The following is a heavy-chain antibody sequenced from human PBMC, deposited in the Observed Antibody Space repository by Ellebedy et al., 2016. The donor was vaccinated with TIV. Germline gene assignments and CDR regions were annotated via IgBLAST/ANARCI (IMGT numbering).Heavy chain of an antibody. CDR1: GGSISSGGYS. Sequence: SETLSLXXAVSGGSISSGGYSWSWIRQPPGKGLEWIGYIYHSGSTYYNPSLKSRVTISVDRSKNQFSLKLSSVTAADTAVYYCARVSIPNGEPFDYWGQGTLVTVSS. D-gene: IGHD1-14*01. CDR2: IYHSGST. CDR3: ARVSIPNGEPFDY. J-gene: IGHJ4*02. V-gene: IGHV4-30-2*01.